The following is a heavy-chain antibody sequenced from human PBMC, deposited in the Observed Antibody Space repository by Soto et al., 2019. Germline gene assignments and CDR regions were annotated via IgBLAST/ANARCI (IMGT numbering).Heavy chain of an antibody. CDR3: ARVEGVVNTKTNWFDP. J-gene: IGHJ5*02. Sequence: ASDTLSLTCSVSGDSISNLDYYCSWIRQPPWKGLEWIGYIYYSGSTYYNPSLKSRVTISVDTSKNQFSLKLSSVTAADTAVYYCARVEGVVNTKTNWFDPWGQATLLTVSS. CDR2: IYYSGST. V-gene: IGHV4-30-4*02. D-gene: IGHD3-3*01. CDR1: GDSISNLDYY.